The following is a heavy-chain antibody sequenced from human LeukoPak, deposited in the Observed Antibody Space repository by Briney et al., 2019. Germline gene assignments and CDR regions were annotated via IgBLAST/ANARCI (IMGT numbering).Heavy chain of an antibody. D-gene: IGHD2-2*01. CDR2: IIPIFGTA. CDR1: GGTFSSYA. Sequence: SVKVSCTASGGTFSSYAISWVRQAPGQGLEWMGGIIPIFGTANYAQKFQGRVTITADESTSTAYMELSSLRSEDTAVYYCASPARYCSSTSCSKWESYYYYYGMDVWGQGTTVTVSS. V-gene: IGHV1-69*13. J-gene: IGHJ6*02. CDR3: ASPARYCSSTSCSKWESYYYYYGMDV.